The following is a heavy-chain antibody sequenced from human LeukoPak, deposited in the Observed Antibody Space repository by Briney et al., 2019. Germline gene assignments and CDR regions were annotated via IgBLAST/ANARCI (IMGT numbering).Heavy chain of an antibody. V-gene: IGHV1-18*01. D-gene: IGHD2-2*01. CDR1: GYTLTSYD. CDR2: ISAYNGNT. CDR3: AREVPAARYYYYYYMGV. J-gene: IGHJ6*03. Sequence: GASVKVSCKASGYTLTSYDINWVRQAPGQGLEWMGWISAYNGNTNYAQKLQGRVTMTTDTSMSTAYMELRSLRSDDTAVYYCAREVPAARYYYYYYMGVWGKGTTVTVSS.